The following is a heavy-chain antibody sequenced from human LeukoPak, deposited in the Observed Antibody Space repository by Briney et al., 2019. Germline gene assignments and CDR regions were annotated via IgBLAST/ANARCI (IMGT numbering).Heavy chain of an antibody. CDR2: IYPGESDT. CDR1: GYSFISYW. D-gene: IGHD1-26*01. CDR3: ARHQYSGTFYNAFDI. J-gene: IGHJ3*02. Sequence: GESLKISCKGSGYSFISYWIGWVRQMPGKGLECMGVIYPGESDTRYSPSFQGQVTISADKSINTAYLQWSSLKASDTAMYYCARHQYSGTFYNAFDIWGQGTMVIVSS. V-gene: IGHV5-51*01.